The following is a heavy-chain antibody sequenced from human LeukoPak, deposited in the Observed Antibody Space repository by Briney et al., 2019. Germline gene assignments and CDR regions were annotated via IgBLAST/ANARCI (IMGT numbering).Heavy chain of an antibody. V-gene: IGHV4-34*01. CDR2: INHSGST. CDR3: ARVTRTFYDILTGRSREGRFDY. J-gene: IGHJ4*02. Sequence: SETLSLTCAVYGGSFSGYYWSWIRQPPGKGLEWIGEINHSGSTNYNPSLKSRVTISVDTSKNQFSLKLSSVTAADTAVYYCARVTRTFYDILTGRSREGRFDYWGQGTLVTVSS. D-gene: IGHD3-9*01. CDR1: GGSFSGYY.